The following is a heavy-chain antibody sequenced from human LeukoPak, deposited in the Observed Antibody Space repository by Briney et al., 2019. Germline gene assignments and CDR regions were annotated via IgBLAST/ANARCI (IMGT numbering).Heavy chain of an antibody. CDR1: GYPFTGNY. Sequence: GASVKVSCKPSGYPFTGNYINWLRQAPGQGLEWLGLIDPDRRTTVYAQKFQGRVAMTGDMSTSTVYMELRSLRSEDTAVFYCARDGASGYYFLGYWGQGTLVTVSS. D-gene: IGHD3-22*01. CDR3: ARDGASGYYFLGY. CDR2: IDPDRRTT. V-gene: IGHV1-46*01. J-gene: IGHJ4*02.